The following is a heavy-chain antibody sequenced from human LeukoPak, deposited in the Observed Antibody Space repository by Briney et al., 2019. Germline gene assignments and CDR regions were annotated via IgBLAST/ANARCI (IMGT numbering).Heavy chain of an antibody. V-gene: IGHV3-53*01. D-gene: IGHD6-19*01. CDR3: ARQRSSGWSQDF. CDR2: IYSGGST. CDR1: GFTVSSNY. Sequence: GGSLRLSCAASGFTVSSNYMSWVRQAPGKGLEWVSVIYSGGSTYYADSVKGRFTISRDNSKNTLYLQMNSLRAEDTAVYYCARQRSSGWSQDFWGQGTLVTVSS. J-gene: IGHJ4*02.